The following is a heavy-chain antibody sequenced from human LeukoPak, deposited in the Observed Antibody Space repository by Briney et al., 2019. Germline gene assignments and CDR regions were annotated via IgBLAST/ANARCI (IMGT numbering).Heavy chain of an antibody. CDR1: GGTFNSYA. CDR3: ARVIAAAGEDY. Sequence: GASVKVSCKASGGTFNSYAISWVRQSPGQGLEWMGGIIPIFGTANYAQKFQGRVTITADESTSTAYMELSSLRSEDTAVYYCARVIAAAGEDYWGQGTLVTVSS. D-gene: IGHD6-13*01. V-gene: IGHV1-69*13. J-gene: IGHJ4*02. CDR2: IIPIFGTA.